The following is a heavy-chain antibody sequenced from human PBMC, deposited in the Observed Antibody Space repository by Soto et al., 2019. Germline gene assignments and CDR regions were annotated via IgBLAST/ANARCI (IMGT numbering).Heavy chain of an antibody. CDR2: IYYSGST. D-gene: IGHD3-10*01. CDR1: GGSIDGGAHY. CDR3: ARHDSGSWRGWFDP. V-gene: IGHV4-61*08. Sequence: PSETLSLTCTVSGGSIDGGAHYWIWLRQHPGKGLEWIGYIYYSGSTNYNPPLKSRVTISLDTSKNQFSLKLTSVTAADTALYYCARHDSGSWRGWFDPWGQGTLVTVSS. J-gene: IGHJ5*02.